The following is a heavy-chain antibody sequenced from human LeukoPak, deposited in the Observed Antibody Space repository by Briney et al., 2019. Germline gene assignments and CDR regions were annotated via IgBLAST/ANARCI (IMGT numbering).Heavy chain of an antibody. CDR2: INTNTGNP. D-gene: IGHD3-3*01. CDR3: ARATRVYDCWSGYYTYYMDV. V-gene: IGHV7-4-1*02. CDR1: GYTFTSYA. Sequence: GASVKVSCKASGYTFTSYAMNWVRQAPGQGLEWMGWINTNTGNPTYAQGFTGRFVFSLDTSVSTAYLQISSLKAEDTAVYYCARATRVYDCWSGYYTYYMDVWGKGTTVTVSS. J-gene: IGHJ6*03.